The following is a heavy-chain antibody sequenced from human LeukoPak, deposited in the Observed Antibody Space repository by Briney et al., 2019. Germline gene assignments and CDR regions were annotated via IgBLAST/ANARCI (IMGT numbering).Heavy chain of an antibody. J-gene: IGHJ5*02. V-gene: IGHV3-11*06. D-gene: IGHD2-15*01. CDR2: ISSSSSYT. CDR1: GFTFSDYY. CDR3: ARDRVVAATPAGFDP. Sequence: GGSLRLSCAASGFTFSDYYMSWIRQAPGKGLEWVSYISSSSSYTNYADSVKGRFTISRDNAKNSLYLQMNSLRAEDTAVYYCARDRVVAATPAGFDPWGQGTLVSVSS.